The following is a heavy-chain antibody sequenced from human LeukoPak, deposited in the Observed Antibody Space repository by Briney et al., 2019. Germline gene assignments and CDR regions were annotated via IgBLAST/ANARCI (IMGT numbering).Heavy chain of an antibody. CDR1: GYTFTRYD. D-gene: IGHD2-2*01. V-gene: IGHV1-8*01. CDR2: MNPNSGNT. CDR3: ARGNDIVVVPAAQFYYYYMDV. Sequence: ASVKVSCKASGYTFTRYDINWVRQATGQGGEGMGWMNPNSGNTGYAQKFQGRVTITRNTTISTDYMELSRLRYEETAVYYCARGNDIVVVPAAQFYYYYMDVWGKGTTVTVSS. J-gene: IGHJ6*03.